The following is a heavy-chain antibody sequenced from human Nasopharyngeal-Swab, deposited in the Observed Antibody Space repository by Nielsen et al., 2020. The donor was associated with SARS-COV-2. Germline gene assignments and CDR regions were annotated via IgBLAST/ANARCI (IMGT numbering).Heavy chain of an antibody. CDR3: ARSSSSMGGYYYYYGMDV. CDR1: GGSISSYY. V-gene: IGHV4-59*12. Sequence: SETLSLTCTVSGGSISSYYWSWIRQPPGKGLEWIGYIYYRGSTNYNPSLKSRVTISVDTSKNQFSLKLSSVTAADTAVYYCARSSSSMGGYYYYYGMDVWGQGTTVTVSS. D-gene: IGHD2-2*01. CDR2: IYYRGST. J-gene: IGHJ6*02.